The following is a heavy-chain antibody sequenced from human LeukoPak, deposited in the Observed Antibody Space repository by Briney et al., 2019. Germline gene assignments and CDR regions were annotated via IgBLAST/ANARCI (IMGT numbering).Heavy chain of an antibody. V-gene: IGHV1-69*06. Sequence: GSSVKVSCKASGGTFSSYAVSWVRLTPGQGLEWLGGIIPVFGTTTYAQKFQAKVTMTADKSTNTAYLEISSLTSDDTAVYNCARCSPGDSSNFYAVLQYWGQGTQVTVST. CDR1: GGTFSSYA. D-gene: IGHD3-22*01. CDR3: ARCSPGDSSNFYAVLQY. J-gene: IGHJ4*02. CDR2: IIPVFGTT.